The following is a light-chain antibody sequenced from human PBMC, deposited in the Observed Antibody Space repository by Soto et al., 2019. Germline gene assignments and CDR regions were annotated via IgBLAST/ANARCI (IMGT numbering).Light chain of an antibody. Sequence: QSALTQPPSASGSPGQSVTISCTGTSSDVGGYNYVSWYQHHPGKAPKLVIYEVTNRPSGVSNRFSGSKSGNTASLTISGLQAEDEADYFCSSYTSLTTIVLFGGGTKVTVL. CDR3: SSYTSLTTIVL. CDR2: EVT. J-gene: IGLJ2*01. V-gene: IGLV2-14*01. CDR1: SSDVGGYNY.